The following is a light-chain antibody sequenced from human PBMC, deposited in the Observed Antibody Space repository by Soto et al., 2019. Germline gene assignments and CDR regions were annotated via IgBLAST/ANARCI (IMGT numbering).Light chain of an antibody. Sequence: DIELTQSPASLSLSPGERATLSCRASQSVSSYLAWYQQKPVKAPRLLIYGASCRATGIPDRFSGSGSGTDFTLTISSLEPEDFAVYYCQQFSSYPLTFGGGTKVDI. CDR1: QSVSSY. V-gene: IGKV3-11*01. CDR3: QQFSSYPLT. J-gene: IGKJ4*01. CDR2: GAS.